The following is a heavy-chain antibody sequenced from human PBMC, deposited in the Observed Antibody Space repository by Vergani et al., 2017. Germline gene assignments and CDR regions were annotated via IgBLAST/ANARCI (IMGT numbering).Heavy chain of an antibody. CDR2: IIPILGIA. V-gene: IGHV1-69*09. D-gene: IGHD2/OR15-2a*01. CDR3: ARDFSYPGTRAFDI. CDR1: GGTFSSYA. J-gene: IGHJ3*02. Sequence: VQLVQSGAEVKKPGSSVKVSCKASGGTFSSYAISWVRQAPGQGLEWMGRIIPILGIANYAQKFQGRVTITADKSTSTAYMELSSLRSEDTAVYYCARDFSYPGTRAFDIWGQGTMVTVSS.